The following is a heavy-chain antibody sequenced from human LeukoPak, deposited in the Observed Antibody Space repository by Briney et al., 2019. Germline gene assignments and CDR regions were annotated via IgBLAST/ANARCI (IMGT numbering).Heavy chain of an antibody. CDR3: AKDSGYDYVSAFDI. D-gene: IGHD5-12*01. V-gene: IGHV3-23*01. CDR2: ISGNGGNT. Sequence: GGSLRLSCAASGFTFSSYVMTWVRQAPGKGLEWVSTISGNGGNTHYAESVKGRLTISRDNSKNTLYLQMDSLRAEDTAVYYCAKDSGYDYVSAFDIWGQGTMVSVSS. J-gene: IGHJ3*02. CDR1: GFTFSSYV.